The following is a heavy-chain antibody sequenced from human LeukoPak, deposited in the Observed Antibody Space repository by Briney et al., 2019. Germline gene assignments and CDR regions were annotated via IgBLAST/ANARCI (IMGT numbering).Heavy chain of an antibody. V-gene: IGHV3-33*01. J-gene: IGHJ4*02. CDR2: IWYDGSNK. Sequence: AGSLTLSCAASGFTFSSYGMHWVRQAPGKGLEWVAVIWYDGSNKYYADSVKGRFTISRDNSKNTLYLQMNSLRAEDTAVYYCATHALVAGPWYFDHWGQGTLGTVSS. D-gene: IGHD6-19*01. CDR1: GFTFSSYG. CDR3: ATHALVAGPWYFDH.